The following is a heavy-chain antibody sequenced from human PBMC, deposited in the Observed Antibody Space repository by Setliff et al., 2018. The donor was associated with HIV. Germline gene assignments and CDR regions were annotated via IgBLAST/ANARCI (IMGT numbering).Heavy chain of an antibody. CDR3: WGVYARLWGDRGFDY. Sequence: PGGSLRLSCAASGFTFSSYEMNWVRQAPGKGLEWVSYISSSGSTIYYADSVKGRFTISRDNAKNSLDLQMNSLRAEDTAVYSCWGVYARLWGDRGFDYWGQGTLVTVSS. D-gene: IGHD2-8*01. J-gene: IGHJ4*02. CDR2: ISSSGSTI. CDR1: GFTFSSYE. V-gene: IGHV3-48*03.